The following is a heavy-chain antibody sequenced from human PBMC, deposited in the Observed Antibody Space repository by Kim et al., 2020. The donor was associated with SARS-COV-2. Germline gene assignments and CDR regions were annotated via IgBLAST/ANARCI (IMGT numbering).Heavy chain of an antibody. CDR3: AREVPHDYIIFWFDP. Sequence: SVKVSCKASGGTFSSYAISWVRQAPGQGLEWMGGIIPIFGTANYAQKFQGRVTITADESTSTAYMELSSLRSEDTAVYYCAREVPHDYIIFWFDPWGQGTLVTVSS. V-gene: IGHV1-69*13. D-gene: IGHD4-4*01. CDR2: IIPIFGTA. J-gene: IGHJ5*02. CDR1: GGTFSSYA.